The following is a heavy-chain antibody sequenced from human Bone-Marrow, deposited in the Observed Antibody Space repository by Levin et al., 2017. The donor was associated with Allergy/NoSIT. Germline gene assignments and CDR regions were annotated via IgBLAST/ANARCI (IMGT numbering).Heavy chain of an antibody. Sequence: SGPTLVKPTQTLTLTCTFSGFSLSTSGVGVGWIRQPPGKALEWLALIYWDDDKRYSPSLKSRLTITKDTSKNQVVLTMTNMDPVDTATYYCARRIEKELFVNWFDPWGQGTLVTVSS. D-gene: IGHD3-10*01. CDR2: IYWDDDK. CDR3: ARRIEKELFVNWFDP. V-gene: IGHV2-5*02. J-gene: IGHJ5*02. CDR1: GFSLSTSGVG.